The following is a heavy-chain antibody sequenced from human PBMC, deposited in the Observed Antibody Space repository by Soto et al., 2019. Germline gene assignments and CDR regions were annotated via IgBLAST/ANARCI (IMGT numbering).Heavy chain of an antibody. J-gene: IGHJ6*02. CDR1: GFTVSNYL. Sequence: PGGSLRLSCAASGFTVSNYLMNWVRQAPGKGLVWVSHIKNDGTTSYADSVEGRFTVSRDDAKNSFYLQMNSLRADDTAVYYCAKDRGEEGLKFLEWFGGMDVWGHGTTVTVSS. D-gene: IGHD3-3*01. CDR3: AKDRGEEGLKFLEWFGGMDV. CDR2: IKNDGTT. V-gene: IGHV3-74*01.